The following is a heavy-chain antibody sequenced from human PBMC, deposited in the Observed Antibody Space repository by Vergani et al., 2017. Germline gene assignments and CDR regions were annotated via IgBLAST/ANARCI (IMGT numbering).Heavy chain of an antibody. J-gene: IGHJ4*02. CDR1: GFSFAGYA. CDR2: IRYDGSNK. D-gene: IGHD3-22*01. V-gene: IGHV3-30*02. CDR3: AKDFFLLPASSGSPPGD. Sequence: AQLLESGGGLAQPGGSLRLSCAATGFSFAGYAMTWVRQAPGKGPEWVAFIRYDGSNKYYADSVKGRFTISRDNSKNTLYLQMNSLRAEDTAVYYCAKDFFLLPASSGSPPGDWGQGTLVTVSS.